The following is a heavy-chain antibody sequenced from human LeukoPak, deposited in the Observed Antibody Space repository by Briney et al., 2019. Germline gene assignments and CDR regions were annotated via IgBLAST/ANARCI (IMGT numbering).Heavy chain of an antibody. CDR3: VRGSSSSRNYYYYGMDV. J-gene: IGHJ6*02. D-gene: IGHD6-6*01. CDR2: ISSNGGST. CDR1: GFTFSSCA. V-gene: IGHV3-64*01. Sequence: GGSLRLSCAASGFTFSSCAMHWVRQAPGKGLEYVSAISSNGGSTYYANSVKGRFTISRDNSKNTLYLQMGSLRAEDMAVYYCVRGSSSSRNYYYYGMDVWGQGTTVTVSS.